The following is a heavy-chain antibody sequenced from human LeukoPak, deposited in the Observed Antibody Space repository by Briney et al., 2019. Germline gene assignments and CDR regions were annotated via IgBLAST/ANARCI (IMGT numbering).Heavy chain of an antibody. J-gene: IGHJ4*02. CDR2: ISYDGSNK. CDR3: ARDFSYYYDSSGSPILYYFDY. CDR1: GFTFSSYA. Sequence: GGSLRLSCAASGFTFSSYAMHWVRQAPGKGLEWVAVISYDGSNKYYADSVKGRFTISRDNSKNTLYLQMNSLRAEDTAVYYCARDFSYYYDSSGSPILYYFDYWGQGTLVTVSS. V-gene: IGHV3-30-3*01. D-gene: IGHD3-22*01.